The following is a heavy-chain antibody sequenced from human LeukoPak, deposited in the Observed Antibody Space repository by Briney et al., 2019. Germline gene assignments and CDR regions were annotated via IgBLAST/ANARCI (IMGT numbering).Heavy chain of an antibody. CDR1: GGSISSGDYY. CDR2: IYYSGDT. V-gene: IGHV4-31*02. CDR3: ARAPRHTNSWYYFDY. D-gene: IGHD2-2*01. J-gene: IGHJ4*02. Sequence: SETLSLTCTVSGGSISSGDYYWSWIRQHPGKGLEWIGYIYYSGDTYYNPSLKSRVTISMDTSGNQFSLKLSSVTAADTAVYYCARAPRHTNSWYYFDYWGPGTLVSVSS.